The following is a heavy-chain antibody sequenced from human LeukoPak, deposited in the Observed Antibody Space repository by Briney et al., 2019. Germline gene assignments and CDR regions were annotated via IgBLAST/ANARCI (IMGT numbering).Heavy chain of an antibody. Sequence: ASETLSLTCAVSGYSISSGYYWGWIRQPPGKGLEWIGSIYHSGSTYYNPSLKSRVTISVDTSKNQFSLKLSSVTAADTAVYDCARWTGTTDAFDIWGPGTTVTVSS. J-gene: IGHJ3*02. V-gene: IGHV4-38-2*01. CDR1: GYSISSGYY. D-gene: IGHD1-7*01. CDR2: IYHSGST. CDR3: ARWTGTTDAFDI.